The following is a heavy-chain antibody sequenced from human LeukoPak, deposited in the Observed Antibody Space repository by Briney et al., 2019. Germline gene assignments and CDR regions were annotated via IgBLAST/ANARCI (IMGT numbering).Heavy chain of an antibody. D-gene: IGHD6-19*01. J-gene: IGHJ4*02. V-gene: IGHV3-23*01. CDR2: ITASGDYT. CDR3: VKDRPASGWYS. CDR1: GFTFNHD. Sequence: GGSLRLSCVGSGFTFNHDMAWVRQSPGLGLEWVSAITASGDYTYYTDSVKGRFTISRDNSKNTLYLQMNNLRAEHTAIYYCVKDRPASGWYSWGQGTLVTVSS.